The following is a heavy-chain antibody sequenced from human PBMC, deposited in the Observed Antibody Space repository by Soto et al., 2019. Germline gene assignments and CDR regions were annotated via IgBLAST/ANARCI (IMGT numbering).Heavy chain of an antibody. D-gene: IGHD4-17*01. Sequence: GGSLRLSCAASGFTFSSYAMSWVRQAPGKGLEWVSGIGGSGGNTYYADSVKGRFTISRDNSKNTLFLQMNSLRAEDTAVYYCARDSVYYGDYELNYFDYWGQGTLVTVSS. CDR1: GFTFSSYA. J-gene: IGHJ4*02. CDR2: IGGSGGNT. CDR3: ARDSVYYGDYELNYFDY. V-gene: IGHV3-23*01.